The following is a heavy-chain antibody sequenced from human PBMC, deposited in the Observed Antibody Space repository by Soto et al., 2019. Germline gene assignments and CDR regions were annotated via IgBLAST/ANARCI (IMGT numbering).Heavy chain of an antibody. CDR1: GYTFTSYG. V-gene: IGHV1-18*01. D-gene: IGHD2-15*01. J-gene: IGHJ5*02. Sequence: QVQLVQSGAEVKKPGASVKVSCKASGYTFTSYGISWVRQAPGQGLEWMGWISAYNGNTNYAQKLQGRVTMTTDTSTSTAYMELRSLRSDDTAVYYCAREIRGTYCSGGSCYQRFDPWGQGTLVTVSS. CDR3: AREIRGTYCSGGSCYQRFDP. CDR2: ISAYNGNT.